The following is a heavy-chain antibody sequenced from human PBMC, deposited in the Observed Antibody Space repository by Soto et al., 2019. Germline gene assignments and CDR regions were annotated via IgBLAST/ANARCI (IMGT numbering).Heavy chain of an antibody. CDR2: IKEDGSEK. J-gene: IGHJ4*02. D-gene: IGHD5-12*01. CDR3: ASLGSGDYGGYVGSDY. Sequence: VHLVESGGGLVQPGGSLRLSCAATGFSFSVSSMTWVRQAPGKGLEWVATIKEDGSEKYYADSVRGRFTISKDNAERSLWLQMSSLRAEDTAVYYCASLGSGDYGGYVGSDYWGQGTLVTVSS. CDR1: GFSFSVSS. V-gene: IGHV3-7*05.